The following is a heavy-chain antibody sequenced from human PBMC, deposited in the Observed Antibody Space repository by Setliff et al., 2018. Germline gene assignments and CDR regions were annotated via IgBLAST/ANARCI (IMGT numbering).Heavy chain of an antibody. D-gene: IGHD5-12*01. CDR2: ISTSGNT. CDR1: GGSIINSYY. CDR3: ARDQWVRSPPLYFSYSMDV. V-gene: IGHV4-4*07. J-gene: IGHJ6*02. Sequence: SLTCTVSGGSIINSYYWSWIRQPAGKGLEWIGRISTSGNTNYNPSLKSRVTVSLDTSKNQFSLKLTSMTAADTAVYYCARDQWVRSPPLYFSYSMDVWGQGTTVTV.